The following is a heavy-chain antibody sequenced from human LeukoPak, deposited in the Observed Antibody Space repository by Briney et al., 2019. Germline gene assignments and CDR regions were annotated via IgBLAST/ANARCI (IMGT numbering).Heavy chain of an antibody. Sequence: PGRSLRLSCAASGFTFNSYAMPWVRQAPGKGLEWVAVISYDGSNKYYADSVKGRFTISRDNSKNTLYLQMNSLRPEDTAVFCCARDVFVSVNYGDSLAPLDVWGKGTTVTVSS. CDR2: ISYDGSNK. V-gene: IGHV3-30-3*01. J-gene: IGHJ6*04. CDR3: ARDVFVSVNYGDSLAPLDV. CDR1: GFTFNSYA. D-gene: IGHD4-17*01.